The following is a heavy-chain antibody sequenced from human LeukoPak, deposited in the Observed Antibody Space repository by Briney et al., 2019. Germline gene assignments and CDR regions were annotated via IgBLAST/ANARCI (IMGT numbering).Heavy chain of an antibody. CDR3: ARDQVGSSWLDY. V-gene: IGHV4-59*01. Sequence: SETLSLTCTVSGGSISSYYWSWIRQPPGKGLEWIGYVCYSGNTNYDPSLKSRATISVDTSKNQFSLKLRSVTAADTAVYYCARDQVGSSWLDYWGQGTLVTVSS. J-gene: IGHJ4*02. CDR1: GGSISSYY. CDR2: VCYSGNT. D-gene: IGHD6-13*01.